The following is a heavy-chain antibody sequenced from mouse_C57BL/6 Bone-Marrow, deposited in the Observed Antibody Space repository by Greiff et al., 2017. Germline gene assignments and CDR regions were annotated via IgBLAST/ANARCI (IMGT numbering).Heavy chain of an antibody. CDR1: GFNIKDDY. V-gene: IGHV14-4*01. D-gene: IGHD1-1*02. Sequence: VHVKQSGAELVRPGASVKLSCTASGFNIKDDYMHWVKQRPEQGLEWIGWIDPENGATEYAAKVQGKATITADTSSNTAYLQLSSLTSEDTAVYYWTPYGLDDWGQGTTLTVTS. J-gene: IGHJ2*01. CDR2: IDPENGAT. CDR3: TPYGLDD.